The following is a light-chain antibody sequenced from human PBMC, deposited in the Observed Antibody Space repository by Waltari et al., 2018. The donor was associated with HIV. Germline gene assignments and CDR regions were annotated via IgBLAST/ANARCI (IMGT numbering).Light chain of an antibody. Sequence: QSALTQPRSVSGSPGLSVTISCTGTSSDVGGYNYVSWYQQHPGKAPKLMIYDVGKRPPGVPDRCSGSTSGDTASLTSSGHRAEYESDYYCCLHAGSCFFGTGTKVTVL. V-gene: IGLV2-11*01. CDR2: DVG. CDR3: CLHAGSCF. J-gene: IGLJ1*01. CDR1: SSDVGGYNY.